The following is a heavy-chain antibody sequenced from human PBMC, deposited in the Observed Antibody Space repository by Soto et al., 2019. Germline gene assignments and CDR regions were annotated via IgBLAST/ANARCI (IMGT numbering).Heavy chain of an antibody. J-gene: IGHJ3*02. V-gene: IGHV3-30*18. CDR1: GFTFSSYG. CDR3: AKDRSSCWYDAFDI. Sequence: QVQLVESGGGVVQPGRSLRLSCAASGFTFSSYGMHWVRQAPGKGLEWVAVISYDGSNKYYADSVKGRFTISRDNSKTTLYLQMNSLRAEDTDVYYCAKDRSSCWYDAFDIWGQGTMVTVSS. CDR2: ISYDGSNK. D-gene: IGHD6-19*01.